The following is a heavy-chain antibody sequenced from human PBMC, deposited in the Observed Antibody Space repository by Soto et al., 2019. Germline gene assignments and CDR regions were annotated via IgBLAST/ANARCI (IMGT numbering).Heavy chain of an antibody. CDR2: ISSSSSTI. CDR3: ARDGSELLWFGELGRYDAFDI. Sequence: GGSLRLSCAASGFTFSSYSMNWVRQAPGKGLEWVSYISSSSSTIYYADSVKGRFTISRDNAKNTLYLQMNSLRAEDTAVYYCARDGSELLWFGELGRYDAFDIWGQGTMVTVSS. D-gene: IGHD3-10*01. V-gene: IGHV3-48*01. CDR1: GFTFSSYS. J-gene: IGHJ3*02.